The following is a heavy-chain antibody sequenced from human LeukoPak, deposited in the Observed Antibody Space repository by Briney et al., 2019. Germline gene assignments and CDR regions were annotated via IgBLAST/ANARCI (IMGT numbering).Heavy chain of an antibody. J-gene: IGHJ4*02. CDR1: GGSISSNNW. CDR2: IYHSGSP. Sequence: SETLSLTCAVSGGSISSNNWWGWVRQPPGKGLEWIGEIYHSGSPNYNPSLKSRVTISVDKSRNHFSLNLSSVTAADTAVYYCARRGSRAAGGTPDLRYWGQGTLVTVSS. V-gene: IGHV4-4*02. CDR3: ARRGSRAAGGTPDLRY. D-gene: IGHD6-13*01.